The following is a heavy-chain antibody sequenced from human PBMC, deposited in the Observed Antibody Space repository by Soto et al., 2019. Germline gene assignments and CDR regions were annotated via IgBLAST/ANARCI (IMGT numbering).Heavy chain of an antibody. Sequence: EVQLVESGGGFVQPGGSLRLSCAASGFTFSSYEMNWVRQAPGKGLEWVSYFSSSGSTIYYADSVKGRFTISRDNAKNSLYLQMNSLRAEDTAVYYCARGGGSGWSPSLSWGQGTLVTVSS. V-gene: IGHV3-48*03. CDR1: GFTFSSYE. J-gene: IGHJ4*02. CDR3: ARGGGSGWSPSLS. D-gene: IGHD6-19*01. CDR2: FSSSGSTI.